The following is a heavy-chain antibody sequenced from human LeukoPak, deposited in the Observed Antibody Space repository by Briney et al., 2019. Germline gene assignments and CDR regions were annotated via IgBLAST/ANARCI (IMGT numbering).Heavy chain of an antibody. CDR1: GFTFSSYG. V-gene: IGHV3-30*02. J-gene: IGHJ4*02. Sequence: GGSLRLSCAASGFTFSSYGMHWVRQAPGKGLEWVAFIRYDGSNKYYADSVKGRFTISRDNSKNTLYLQMNSLRVEDTAVYYCAKDCELGINWNPLDYWGQGTLVTVSS. CDR3: AKDCELGINWNPLDY. D-gene: IGHD7-27*01. CDR2: IRYDGSNK.